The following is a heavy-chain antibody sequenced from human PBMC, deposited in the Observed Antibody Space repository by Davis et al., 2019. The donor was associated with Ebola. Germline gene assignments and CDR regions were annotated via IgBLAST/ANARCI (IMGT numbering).Heavy chain of an antibody. J-gene: IGHJ4*02. CDR3: ASPAGTTEHWFDY. Sequence: ASVKVSCKASGYTFTNYYVSWVRHAPGQGREWLGIINPSGDTPRYAHNFQGRVTMTRDTSTSTVYMELTTLRSEDTAMYYCASPAGTTEHWFDYWGQGTQVTVSS. V-gene: IGHV1-46*01. CDR2: INPSGDTP. CDR1: GYTFTNYY. D-gene: IGHD1-1*01.